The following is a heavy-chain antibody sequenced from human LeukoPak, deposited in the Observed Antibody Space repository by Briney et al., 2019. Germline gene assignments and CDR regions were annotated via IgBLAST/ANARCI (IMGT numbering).Heavy chain of an antibody. J-gene: IGHJ4*02. CDR3: ARDGYYYDSSGYYCYFDY. V-gene: IGHV3-7*01. Sequence: GGSLRLSCAASGFIFNNYWMSWVRQAPGKGLEWVAIIKQDGSEKYYVDSVKGRFTISRDNAKNSLYLQMNSLRAEDTAVYYCARDGYYYDSSGYYCYFDYWGQGTLVTVSS. CDR2: IKQDGSEK. CDR1: GFIFNNYW. D-gene: IGHD3-22*01.